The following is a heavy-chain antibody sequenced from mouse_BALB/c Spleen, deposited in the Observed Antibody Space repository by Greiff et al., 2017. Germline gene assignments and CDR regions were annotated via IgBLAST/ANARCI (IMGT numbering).Heavy chain of an antibody. D-gene: IGHD4-1*01. CDR3: TAGTGAMDY. CDR2: IRLKSNNYAT. CDR1: GFTFSNYW. Sequence: EGQLQQSGGGLVQPGGSMKLSCVASGFTFSNYWMNWVRQSPEKGLEWVAEIRLKSNNYATHYAESVKGRFTISRDDSKSSVYLQMNNLRAEDTGIYYCTAGTGAMDYWGQGTSVTVSS. J-gene: IGHJ4*01. V-gene: IGHV6-6*02.